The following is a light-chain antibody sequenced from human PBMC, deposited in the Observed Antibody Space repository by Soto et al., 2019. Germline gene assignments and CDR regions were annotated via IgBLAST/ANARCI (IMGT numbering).Light chain of an antibody. V-gene: IGKV1-5*03. Sequence: DIQMTQSPSSLSASVGDRVTITCRASQGISSCLAWYQQKPGKAPKLLIYKASHLESGVPSRFSGSGSGTEFTLTISSLQPDDFATYYCQQYNSFSRMYTFGQGTKVEIK. CDR2: KAS. CDR1: QGISSC. CDR3: QQYNSFSRMYT. J-gene: IGKJ2*01.